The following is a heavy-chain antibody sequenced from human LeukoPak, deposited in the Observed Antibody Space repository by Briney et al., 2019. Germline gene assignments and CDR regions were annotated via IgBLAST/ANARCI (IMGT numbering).Heavy chain of an antibody. V-gene: IGHV3-7*01. CDR1: GFTLSSSW. CDR3: ARAGGTYYGIAFDI. J-gene: IGHJ3*02. Sequence: GGSLRLSCAASGFTLSSSWMSWVRQAPGKGLEWVANIKQDGSEKYYVASVKGRFTISRDNAKNSLYLQMNSLRAEDTAVYYCARAGGTYYGIAFDIWGQGTMVTVSS. CDR2: IKQDGSEK. D-gene: IGHD1-26*01.